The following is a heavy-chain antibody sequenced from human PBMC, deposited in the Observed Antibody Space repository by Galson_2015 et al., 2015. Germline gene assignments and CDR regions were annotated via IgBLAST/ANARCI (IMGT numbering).Heavy chain of an antibody. J-gene: IGHJ4*02. Sequence: SLRLSCAASESTFSSYYMSWVRQAPGKGLEWVSSISSTTTYIYYADSVKGRFTISRDNAENSLYLQMNSLGAEDTAVYYCARQILDYDFWSGYYPTNFDYWGQGTLVTVSS. CDR2: ISSTTTYI. CDR1: ESTFSSYY. D-gene: IGHD3-3*01. V-gene: IGHV3-21*01. CDR3: ARQILDYDFWSGYYPTNFDY.